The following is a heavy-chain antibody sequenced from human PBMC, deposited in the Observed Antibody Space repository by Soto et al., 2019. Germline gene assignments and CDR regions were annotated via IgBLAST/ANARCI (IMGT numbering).Heavy chain of an antibody. CDR2: IIPILGIA. CDR1: GGTFSSYT. D-gene: IGHD2-15*01. J-gene: IGHJ4*02. V-gene: IGHV1-69*02. Sequence: QVPLVQSGAEVKKPGSSVKVSCKASGGTFSSYTISWVRQAPGQGLEWMGRIIPILGIANYAQKFQGRVTITADKSTSTAYMELSSLRSEDTAVYYCARGYCSGGSCYQFDYWGQGTLVTVSS. CDR3: ARGYCSGGSCYQFDY.